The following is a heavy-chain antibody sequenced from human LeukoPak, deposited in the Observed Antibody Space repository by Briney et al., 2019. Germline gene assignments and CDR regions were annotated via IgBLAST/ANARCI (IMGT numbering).Heavy chain of an antibody. CDR2: ISASGGTA. CDR1: GFTFSRYA. J-gene: IGHJ3*02. D-gene: IGHD3-10*01. Sequence: PGGSLRLSCEASGFTFSRYAMSWVRQATGKGPEWVSGISASGGTAYFADSVKGRFIISRDSSKNTLFLQMNSLRAEDTALYYCAKDPNGDWVGAFDMWGQGTKVTVSS. V-gene: IGHV3-23*01. CDR3: AKDPNGDWVGAFDM.